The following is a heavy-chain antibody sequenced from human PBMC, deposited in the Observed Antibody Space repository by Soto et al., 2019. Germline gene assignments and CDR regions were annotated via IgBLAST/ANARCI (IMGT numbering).Heavy chain of an antibody. CDR2: IIPVFGTT. Sequence: QVHVVQSGAEVKKPGSSVKVTCKAFGGTFNSFGITWVRQAPGQGLEWMGGIIPVFGTTKYAQKFRDRVTIVADGSNSTSYMELSSLTSDDTAVYYCAIEVWGRGGYYLDSWGQGTMVTVSS. D-gene: IGHD7-27*01. J-gene: IGHJ4*02. CDR3: AIEVWGRGGYYLDS. V-gene: IGHV1-69*01. CDR1: GGTFNSFG.